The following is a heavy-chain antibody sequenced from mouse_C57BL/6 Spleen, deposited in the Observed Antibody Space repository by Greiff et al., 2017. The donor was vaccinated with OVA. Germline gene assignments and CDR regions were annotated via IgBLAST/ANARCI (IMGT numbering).Heavy chain of an antibody. Sequence: VQLQQPGAELVMPGASVKLSCKASGYTFTSYWMHWVKQRPGQGLEWIGEIDPSDSYTNYNQKFKGKSTLTVDKSSSTAYMQLSSLTSEDSAVYYCARSPYYWAMDYWGQGTSVTVSS. J-gene: IGHJ4*01. CDR1: GYTFTSYW. V-gene: IGHV1-69*01. D-gene: IGHD1-1*02. CDR2: IDPSDSYT. CDR3: ARSPYYWAMDY.